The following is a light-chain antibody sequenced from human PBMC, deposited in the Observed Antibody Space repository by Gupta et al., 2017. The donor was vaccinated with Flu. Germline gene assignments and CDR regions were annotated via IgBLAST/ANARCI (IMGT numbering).Light chain of an antibody. CDR1: QSVPSNY. Sequence: EIVLTQSPGTLPLSPGEGATLSCRASQSVPSNYLAWFQQRPGQAPRLVIYHASNRATGIPDRFSGSGSGTDFTLTISRLEPEDFAVYYWQHDGNSLTFGQGTKVEIK. V-gene: IGKV3-20*01. CDR3: QHDGNSLT. CDR2: HAS. J-gene: IGKJ1*01.